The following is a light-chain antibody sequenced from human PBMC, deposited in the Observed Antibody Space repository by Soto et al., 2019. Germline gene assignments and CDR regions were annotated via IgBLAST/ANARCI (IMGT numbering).Light chain of an antibody. CDR1: QSVSID. V-gene: IGKV3-15*01. CDR3: QQYNKWPLT. CDR2: GAS. Sequence: EIVMTQSPDTLSVSPWEIATLSCRASQSVSIDLAWYQQTPGQAPRLLIYGASTRATGVPPTFSGSASGTEFTLTISSLQSEDFTVYYCQQYNKWPLTFGQGTKVDIK. J-gene: IGKJ1*01.